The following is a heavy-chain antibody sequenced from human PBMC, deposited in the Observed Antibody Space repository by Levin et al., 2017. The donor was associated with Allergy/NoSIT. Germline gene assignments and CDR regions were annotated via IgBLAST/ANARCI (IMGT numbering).Heavy chain of an antibody. CDR3: ARQDGSGTLYDYYYMDV. D-gene: IGHD3-10*01. J-gene: IGHJ6*03. CDR2: IYYSGNT. CDR1: GGSISSSIYY. V-gene: IGHV4-39*01. Sequence: GSLRLSCTVSGGSISSSIYYWGWIRQPPGKGLEYIGSIYYSGNTYYNPSLKSRVTISLDTSKNQFSLKLSTVTAADTAVYYCARQDGSGTLYDYYYMDVWGKGTTVTVSS.